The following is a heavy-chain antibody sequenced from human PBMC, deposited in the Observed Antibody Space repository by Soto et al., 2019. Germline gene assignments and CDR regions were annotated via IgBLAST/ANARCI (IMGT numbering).Heavy chain of an antibody. CDR1: GYTFTNNW. CDR3: ARYCSSSSCSQLYGMDV. CDR2: IYPGDSDT. V-gene: IGHV5-51*01. D-gene: IGHD2-15*01. Sequence: GESLKISCKGSGYTFTNNWVGWVRQMPGKGLEWMGIIYPGDSDTRYSPSFQGQVTISVDKSIATAYLQWSSLKASDTAMYYCARYCSSSSCSQLYGMDVWGQGTTVTVSS. J-gene: IGHJ6*02.